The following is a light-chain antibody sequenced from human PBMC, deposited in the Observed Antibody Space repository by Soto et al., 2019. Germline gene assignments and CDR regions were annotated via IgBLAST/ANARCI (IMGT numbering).Light chain of an antibody. CDR1: RRGDKF. J-gene: IGLJ2*01. CDR2: QDN. Sequence: SYELTQPPSVSVSPGQTAAITCSGDRRGDKFVSWYHQKAGQSPALVIYQDNKRPSGIPGRFSGSNSGTTATLTISGTQVIDEGDYFCQAWDTSAVVVFGGGTKVTVL. CDR3: QAWDTSAVVV. V-gene: IGLV3-1*01.